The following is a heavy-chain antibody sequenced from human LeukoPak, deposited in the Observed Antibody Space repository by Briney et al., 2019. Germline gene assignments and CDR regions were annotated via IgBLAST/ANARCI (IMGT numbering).Heavy chain of an antibody. CDR3: AGGALGYCSGGSCYLLDY. Sequence: GGSLRLSCAASVFTFSNAWMSWVRQAPGKGLEWVSSISSSSSYIYYADSVKGRFTISRDNAKNSLYLQMNSLRAEDTAVYYCAGGALGYCSGGSCYLLDYWGQGTLVTVSS. CDR2: ISSSSSYI. CDR1: VFTFSNAW. V-gene: IGHV3-21*01. J-gene: IGHJ4*02. D-gene: IGHD2-15*01.